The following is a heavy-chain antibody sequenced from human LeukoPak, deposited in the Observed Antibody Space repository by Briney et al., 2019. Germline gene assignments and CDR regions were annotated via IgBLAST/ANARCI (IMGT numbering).Heavy chain of an antibody. J-gene: IGHJ4*02. D-gene: IGHD6-19*01. CDR1: GFTFSSYD. CDR2: IGAAGEM. Sequence: PGGSLGLSCAASGFTFSSYDMHWVRQATGKGLEWVSTIGAAGEMFYPDSVKGRFTISRDDAKNSMYLQMNSLRAGDTAVYYCVGRLRGWSSGFDYWGQGILVTVSS. CDR3: VGRLRGWSSGFDY. V-gene: IGHV3-13*04.